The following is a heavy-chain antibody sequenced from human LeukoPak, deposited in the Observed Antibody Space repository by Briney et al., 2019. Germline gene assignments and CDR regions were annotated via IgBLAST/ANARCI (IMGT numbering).Heavy chain of an antibody. Sequence: GGSLRLSCAASGFTFSNYAMHWVRQAPGKGLEWVSLISSGGTYEYYADSVKGRFTISRDNSKNTLYLQLNSLRAEDTAVYYCARDSTYYHDSGSSGPHYFDNWGQGTLVTVSS. D-gene: IGHD3-10*01. J-gene: IGHJ4*02. CDR3: ARDSTYYHDSGSSGPHYFDN. V-gene: IGHV3-30*01. CDR2: ISSGGTYE. CDR1: GFTFSNYA.